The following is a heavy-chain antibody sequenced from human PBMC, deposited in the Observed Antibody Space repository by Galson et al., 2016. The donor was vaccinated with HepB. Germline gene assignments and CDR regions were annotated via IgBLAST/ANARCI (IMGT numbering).Heavy chain of an antibody. CDR3: ARDPGISNGVAD. D-gene: IGHD2-21*01. J-gene: IGHJ6*02. CDR1: GFTVSSDY. V-gene: IGHV3-66*01. CDR2: INYAGST. Sequence: SLRLSCAGSGFTVSSDYMSWVRQAPGKGLEWVSVINYAGSTQYADSVQGRFTISRDNSKNTVYLQMHSLRVEDTAMYYCARDPGISNGVADWGQGTTVTVSS.